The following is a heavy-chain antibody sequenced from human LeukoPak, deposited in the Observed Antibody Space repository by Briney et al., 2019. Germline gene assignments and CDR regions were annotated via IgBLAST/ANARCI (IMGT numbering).Heavy chain of an antibody. CDR3: ARLPSDLGYFDY. J-gene: IGHJ4*02. D-gene: IGHD3-3*01. V-gene: IGHV4-59*08. CDR2: IYYSGST. CDR1: GFAVNSNY. Sequence: GSLRLSCAASGFAVNSNYMSWIRQSPGKGLEWIGYIYYSGSTKYNPSLKSRVIISVDTSKKQFSLKLSSVTAADTAVYYCARLPSDLGYFDYWGQGTLVTVSS.